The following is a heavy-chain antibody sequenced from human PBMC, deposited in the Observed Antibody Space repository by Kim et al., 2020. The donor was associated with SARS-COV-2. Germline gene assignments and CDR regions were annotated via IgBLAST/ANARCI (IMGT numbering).Heavy chain of an antibody. J-gene: IGHJ4*02. CDR3: ARRGIAARPSDY. D-gene: IGHD6-6*01. Sequence: RYRPSFPGQVTISADKSISTAYLQWSSLKASDTAMYYCARRGIAARPSDYWGQGTLVTVSS. V-gene: IGHV5-51*01.